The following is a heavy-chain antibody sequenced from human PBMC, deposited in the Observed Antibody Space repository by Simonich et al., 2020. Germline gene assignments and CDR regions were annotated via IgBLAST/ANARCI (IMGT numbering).Heavy chain of an antibody. Sequence: QVQLVQSGAEVKKPGASVKVSCQASGYTFTGYYMHWVQQAPGQGLEGRGRINPKSGGTKYAQKFQGRVTMTRDTSISTAYMELSRLRSDDTAVYYCARGALTGDYYYMDVWGKGTTVTVSS. D-gene: IGHD7-27*01. J-gene: IGHJ6*03. CDR2: INPKSGGT. CDR3: ARGALTGDYYYMDV. V-gene: IGHV1-2*06. CDR1: GYTFTGYY.